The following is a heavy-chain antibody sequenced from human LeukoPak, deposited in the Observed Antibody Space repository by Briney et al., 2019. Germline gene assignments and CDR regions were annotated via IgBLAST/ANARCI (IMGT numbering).Heavy chain of an antibody. D-gene: IGHD3-3*01. CDR2: ISYDGSNR. Sequence: GGSLRLSCPASAFTFSSYAMHWVRQAPGKGLEWVAVISYDGSNRYYADSVKGRFTISRDTSKNTLYLQMNSLRAEDTAVYYCAREKHSRIFGEVIRSPLRNYSDYWGQGTLVTVSS. CDR3: AREKHSRIFGEVIRSPLRNYSDY. CDR1: AFTFSSYA. V-gene: IGHV3-30*04. J-gene: IGHJ4*02.